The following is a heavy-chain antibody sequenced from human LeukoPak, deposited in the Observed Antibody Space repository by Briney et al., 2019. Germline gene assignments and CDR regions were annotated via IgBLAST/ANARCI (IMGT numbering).Heavy chain of an antibody. CDR2: INHSGST. V-gene: IGHV4-34*01. CDR3: ARYKRTRYCSGGSCYSGGFDY. Sequence: SETLSLTCAVYGGSFSGYYWSWIRQPPGKGLEWIGEINHSGSTNYNPSLKSRVTISVGTSKNQFSLKLSSVTAADTAVYYCARYKRTRYCSGGSCYSGGFDYWGQGTLVTVSS. D-gene: IGHD2-15*01. J-gene: IGHJ4*02. CDR1: GGSFSGYY.